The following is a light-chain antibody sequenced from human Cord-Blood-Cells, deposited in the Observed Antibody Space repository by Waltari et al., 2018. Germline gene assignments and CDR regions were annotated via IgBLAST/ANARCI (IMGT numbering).Light chain of an antibody. CDR1: QSVSSSY. V-gene: IGKV3D-20*01. CDR2: DAS. Sequence: EIVLTQSPTTLSLSPGERATLSCGASQSVSSSYLAWYQQKPGLAPRLLSYDASSRATGIPDRFSGSGSGTDFTLTISRLESEDFAVYYCQQYGSSPPTFGQGTKVEIK. CDR3: QQYGSSPPT. J-gene: IGKJ1*01.